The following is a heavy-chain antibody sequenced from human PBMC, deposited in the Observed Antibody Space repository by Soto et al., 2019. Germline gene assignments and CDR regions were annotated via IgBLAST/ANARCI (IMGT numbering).Heavy chain of an antibody. J-gene: IGHJ6*02. D-gene: IGHD6-19*01. CDR3: ARVIAVAGPAGRDYGMDV. CDR2: ISSSGSTI. CDR1: GFTFSSYE. V-gene: IGHV3-48*03. Sequence: PVGSLRLSCAASGFTFSSYEMNWVRQAPGKGLEWVSYISSSGSTIYYADSVKGRFTISRDNAKNSLYLQMNSLRAEDTAVYYCARVIAVAGPAGRDYGMDVWGQGTTVTVSS.